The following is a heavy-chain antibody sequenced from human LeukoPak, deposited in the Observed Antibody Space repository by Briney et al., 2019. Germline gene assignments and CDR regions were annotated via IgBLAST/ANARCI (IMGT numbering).Heavy chain of an antibody. Sequence: SETLSLTCTVSGGSISSYYWSWIRQPPGKGLEWIGYIYYSGSTNYNPSLKSRVTISVDTSKNQFSLKLGSVTAADTAVYYCARHVLVIYGSGSYNYFDYWGQGTLVTVSS. D-gene: IGHD3-10*01. J-gene: IGHJ4*02. CDR1: GGSISSYY. V-gene: IGHV4-59*08. CDR3: ARHVLVIYGSGSYNYFDY. CDR2: IYYSGST.